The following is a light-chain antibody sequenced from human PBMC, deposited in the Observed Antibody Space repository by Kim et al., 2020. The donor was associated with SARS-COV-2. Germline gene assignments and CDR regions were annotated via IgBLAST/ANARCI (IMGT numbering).Light chain of an antibody. CDR3: QQAASFPLI. V-gene: IGKV1-12*01. CDR1: QDISKW. J-gene: IGKJ4*01. CDR2: AAS. Sequence: QMTQSPSAVYASVGDTVTITCRASQDISKWVAWYQQKPGKAPKFLIYAASTLRSGVPSRFSGSGSGTDFTLTINSLQTDDFATYYCQQAASFPLIFGGGTKVDIK.